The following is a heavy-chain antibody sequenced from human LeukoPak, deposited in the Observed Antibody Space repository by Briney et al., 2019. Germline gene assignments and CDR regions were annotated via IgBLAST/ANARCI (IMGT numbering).Heavy chain of an antibody. CDR3: VRESGRSPDY. V-gene: IGHV3-48*04. Sequence: GGSLRLSCAASGFTFSSYAMSWVRQAPGKGLEWVSYISSSGSAIFNADSVKGRFTISRDNAKNSLYLQMNSLGAEDTAVYYCVRESGRSPDYWGQGTLVAVSS. CDR2: ISSSGSAI. D-gene: IGHD3-10*01. CDR1: GFTFSSYA. J-gene: IGHJ4*02.